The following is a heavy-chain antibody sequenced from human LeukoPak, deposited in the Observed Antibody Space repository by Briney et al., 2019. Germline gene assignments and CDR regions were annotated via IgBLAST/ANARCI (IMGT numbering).Heavy chain of an antibody. D-gene: IGHD2-2*01. Sequence: ASVKVSCKASGYTFTNYAIHWVRQAPGQRLEWMGWFNSDTGNTEYSQKFQGRVIITRDTSTSTVYMELSSLISEDTAVYYCARGGDIILVPAAPGDYWGQGTLVTVSS. CDR3: ARGGDIILVPAAPGDY. J-gene: IGHJ4*02. CDR2: FNSDTGNT. CDR1: GYTFTNYA. V-gene: IGHV1-3*01.